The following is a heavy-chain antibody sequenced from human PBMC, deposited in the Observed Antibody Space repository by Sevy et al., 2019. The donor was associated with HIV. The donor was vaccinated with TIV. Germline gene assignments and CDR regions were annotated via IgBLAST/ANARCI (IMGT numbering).Heavy chain of an antibody. J-gene: IGHJ4*02. CDR2: VYNSGST. D-gene: IGHD3-16*01. CDR3: AKDAGGGGIVN. V-gene: IGHV4-59*01. Sequence: SETLSLTCTVSGGSIGSYYWSWIRQSPGKGLQWIGYVYNSGSTNYSPSLKSRVTISVDTSKNQFSLRLNSVTAADTAIYYCAKDAGGGGIVNWGQGTLVTVSS. CDR1: GGSIGSYY.